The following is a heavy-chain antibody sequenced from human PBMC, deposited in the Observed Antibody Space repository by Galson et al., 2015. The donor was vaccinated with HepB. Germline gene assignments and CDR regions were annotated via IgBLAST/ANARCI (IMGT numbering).Heavy chain of an antibody. Sequence: SLRLSCAASGFTFSTYAMTWVRQAPGKGLEWVSTITGSGGTTYFADSVKGRFTISRDNSKNTLSLQMNSLRVEDTAVYYCASGSTSDTWLKFDYWGQGTLVTVSS. J-gene: IGHJ4*02. CDR3: ASGSTSDTWLKFDY. CDR1: GFTFSTYA. V-gene: IGHV3-23*01. CDR2: ITGSGGTT. D-gene: IGHD1-26*01.